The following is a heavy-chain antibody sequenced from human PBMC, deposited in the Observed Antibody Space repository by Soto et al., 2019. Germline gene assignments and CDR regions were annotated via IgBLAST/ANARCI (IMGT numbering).Heavy chain of an antibody. J-gene: IGHJ4*02. CDR3: ARRWGEGRVDY. D-gene: IGHD3-10*01. CDR1: GGSISGYY. Sequence: PSETLSLTCTVSGGSISGYYWSWLRQPPGKGLEWIGDIYSSGSTNYNPSLKSRVTISVDKSRNQFSLKLSSVTAADTAVYYCARRWGEGRVDYWGQGTLVTVSS. CDR2: IYSSGST. V-gene: IGHV4-59*12.